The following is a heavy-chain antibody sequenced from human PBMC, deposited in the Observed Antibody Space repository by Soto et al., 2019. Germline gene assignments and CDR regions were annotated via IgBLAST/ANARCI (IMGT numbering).Heavy chain of an antibody. D-gene: IGHD3-16*01. CDR1: GDSIYRGDYY. CDR2: IHYSGSP. J-gene: IGHJ3*01. CDR3: ARVFGEAFAFDV. Sequence: QVQLQESGPGLVKPSQTLSLTCTVSGDSIYRGDYYWSWIRQPPGKGLECIGYIHYSGSPYYSPSGXSXXANSLETYSSQFHLKLTSVTAAAAAVYFCARVFGEAFAFDVWGQGTMVTVSS. V-gene: IGHV4-30-4*01.